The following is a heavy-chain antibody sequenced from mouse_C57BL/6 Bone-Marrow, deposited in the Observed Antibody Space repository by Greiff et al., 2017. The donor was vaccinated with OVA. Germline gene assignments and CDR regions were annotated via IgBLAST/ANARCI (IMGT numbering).Heavy chain of an antibody. CDR2: ISDGGSYT. D-gene: IGHD1-1*01. J-gene: IGHJ1*03. Sequence: EVQVVESGGGLVKPGGSLKLSCAASGFTFSSYAMSWVRQTPEKRLEWVATISDGGSYTYYPDNVKGRFTISRDNAKNTLYLQMSHLKSEDTAMYYCAREGIYYGSHWYFDVWGTGTTVTVSS. V-gene: IGHV5-4*01. CDR3: AREGIYYGSHWYFDV. CDR1: GFTFSSYA.